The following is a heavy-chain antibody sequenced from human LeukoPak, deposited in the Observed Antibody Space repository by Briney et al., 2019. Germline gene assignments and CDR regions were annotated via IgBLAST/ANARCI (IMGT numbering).Heavy chain of an antibody. Sequence: SEILSLTCTVSAGSINPYYWSWIRQSAEKGLEWIGRIYASGTTKYNPSLQSRVAMSVDMSKNQFSLNLASVTAADTAVYYCARDQGYTYGQTHYFDFWGQGILVTVSS. D-gene: IGHD5-18*01. V-gene: IGHV4-4*07. CDR2: IYASGTT. J-gene: IGHJ4*02. CDR3: ARDQGYTYGQTHYFDF. CDR1: AGSINPYY.